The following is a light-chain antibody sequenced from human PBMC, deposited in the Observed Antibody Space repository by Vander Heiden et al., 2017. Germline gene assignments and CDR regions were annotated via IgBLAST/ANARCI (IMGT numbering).Light chain of an antibody. V-gene: IGKV1-33*01. Sequence: DIHMTQSPSSLSASVGDRVTITCQASQDISNYLNWYQQKPGKAPKLLIYDASNLETGVPSRFSGSGSGTDFTFTISSLQPEDIATYYCQQEDNLPHTFGHGTKVDIK. CDR2: DAS. CDR1: QDISNY. J-gene: IGKJ3*01. CDR3: QQEDNLPHT.